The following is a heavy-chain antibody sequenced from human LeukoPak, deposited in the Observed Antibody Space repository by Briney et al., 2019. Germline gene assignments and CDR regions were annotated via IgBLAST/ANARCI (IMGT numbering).Heavy chain of an antibody. CDR1: GGSISSYY. D-gene: IGHD3-22*01. V-gene: IGHV4-4*07. CDR2: IYTSGST. CDR3: ARDVDYYDSSGYYTLDY. J-gene: IGHJ4*02. Sequence: KPSETLSLTCTVSGGSISSYYWSWIRQPAGKGLEWIGRIYTSGSTNYNPSLKSRVTMSVDTSKKQFSLKLSSVTAADTAVYYCARDVDYYDSSGYYTLDYWGQGTLVTVSS.